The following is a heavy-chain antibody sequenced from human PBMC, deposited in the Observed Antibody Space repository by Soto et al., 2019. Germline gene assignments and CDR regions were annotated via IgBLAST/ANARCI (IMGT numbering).Heavy chain of an antibody. J-gene: IGHJ2*01. Sequence: QSQTLSLTCAISGDSVSSNSAAWNWIRQSPSRGLEWLGRTYYRSKWYNDYAVSVKSRITINPDTSKNQFSLQLNSVTPEDTAVYYCARNVDTAMDWYFDLWGRGTLVTVSS. CDR2: TYYRSKWYN. V-gene: IGHV6-1*01. CDR3: ARNVDTAMDWYFDL. CDR1: GDSVSSNSAA. D-gene: IGHD5-18*01.